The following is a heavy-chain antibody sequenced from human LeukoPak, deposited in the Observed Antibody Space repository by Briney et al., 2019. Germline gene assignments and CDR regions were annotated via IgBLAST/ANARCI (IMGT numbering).Heavy chain of an antibody. J-gene: IGHJ3*02. Sequence: SETLSLTGTVSGGSISSGGYYWSWIRQHPGKGLEWIGYIYYSGSTYYNPSLKSRVTISVDTSKNQFSLKLSSVTAADTAVYYCARDIAYGSRPYALDIWGQGTMVTVSS. CDR3: ARDIAYGSRPYALDI. V-gene: IGHV4-31*03. D-gene: IGHD6-13*01. CDR1: GGSISSGGYY. CDR2: IYYSGST.